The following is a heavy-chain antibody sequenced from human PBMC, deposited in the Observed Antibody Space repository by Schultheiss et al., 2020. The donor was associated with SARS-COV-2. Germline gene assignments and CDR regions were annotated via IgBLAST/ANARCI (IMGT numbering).Heavy chain of an antibody. CDR2: INSDGGAS. CDR3: AREYYDFWSGYRENFYYYYYYMDV. V-gene: IGHV3-74*01. J-gene: IGHJ6*03. CDR1: GFTFSSYW. D-gene: IGHD3-3*01. Sequence: GESLKIPCAASGFTFSSYWMHWVRQIPGKGLVWVSRINSDGGASSYADSVKGRFTISRENAKNTLYLQMNSLRAEDTAVYYCAREYYDFWSGYRENFYYYYYYMDVWGKGTTVTFSS.